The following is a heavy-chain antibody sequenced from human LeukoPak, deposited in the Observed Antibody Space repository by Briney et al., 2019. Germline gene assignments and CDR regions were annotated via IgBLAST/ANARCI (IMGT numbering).Heavy chain of an antibody. CDR3: TRDQDGMGV. CDR2: TYYRSKWYN. V-gene: IGHV6-1*01. J-gene: IGHJ6*02. Sequence: SQTLSLTCAISGDIVSSTIAAWNWIRQSPSRGLEWLGRTYYRSKWYNDYAVSVKSRVIINPDTSKNQFSLQLNSVTPEDAAVYYCTRDQDGMGVWGQGTSVTVSS. CDR1: GDIVSSTIAA.